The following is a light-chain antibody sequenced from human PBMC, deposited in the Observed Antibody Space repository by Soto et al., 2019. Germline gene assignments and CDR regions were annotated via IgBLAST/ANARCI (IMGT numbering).Light chain of an antibody. V-gene: IGKV1-5*03. Sequence: DIQMTQSPSTLSASVGDRVTITCRASQSISSWLAWYQQKPGKAPKLLIYKASTLESGVPSRFSGSGSGTEFALTISSLQPDDFATYYCQQYSSYSTFSQGTKVEI. CDR2: KAS. CDR3: QQYSSYST. J-gene: IGKJ1*01. CDR1: QSISSW.